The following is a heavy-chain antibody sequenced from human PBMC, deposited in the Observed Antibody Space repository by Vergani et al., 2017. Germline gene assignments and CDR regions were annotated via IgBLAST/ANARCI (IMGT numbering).Heavy chain of an antibody. CDR3: ASNRRGLLWFGELLLHFDY. CDR1: GFTVSSNY. J-gene: IGHJ4*02. D-gene: IGHD3-10*01. Sequence: EVQLVESGGGLVQPGGSLRLSCAASGFTVSSNYMSWVRQAPGKGLEWVSVIYSGGSTYYADSVKGRFTISRDNSKNTLYLQMNSLRAEDTAVYYCASNRRGLLWFGELLLHFDYWGQGTLVTVSS. V-gene: IGHV3-66*01. CDR2: IYSGGST.